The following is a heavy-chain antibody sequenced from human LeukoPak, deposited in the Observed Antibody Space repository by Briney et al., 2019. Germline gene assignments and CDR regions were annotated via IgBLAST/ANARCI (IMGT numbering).Heavy chain of an antibody. V-gene: IGHV1-69*13. Sequence: ASVKVSCKASGDTFSSYAISWVRQAPGQGLEWMGGIIPIFGTANYAQKFQGRVTITADESTSTAYMELSSLRSEDTAVYYCARSSYDSSGYWEYYFDYWGQGTLVTVSS. J-gene: IGHJ4*02. CDR1: GDTFSSYA. CDR3: ARSSYDSSGYWEYYFDY. D-gene: IGHD3-22*01. CDR2: IIPIFGTA.